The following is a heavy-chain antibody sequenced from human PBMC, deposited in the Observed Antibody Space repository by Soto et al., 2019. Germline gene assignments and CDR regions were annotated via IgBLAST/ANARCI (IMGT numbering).Heavy chain of an antibody. CDR3: ARGIRSLREKQLVLVMRGQGMDV. J-gene: IGHJ6*02. V-gene: IGHV4-34*01. Sequence: PSETLSLTCAVYGGSFSGYYWSWIRQPPGKGLEWIGEINHSGSTNYNPSLKSRVTISVDTSKNQFSLKLSSVTGADTAVYYCARGIRSLREKQLVLVMRGQGMDVWCRETTVT. CDR1: GGSFSGYY. CDR2: INHSGST. D-gene: IGHD6-13*01.